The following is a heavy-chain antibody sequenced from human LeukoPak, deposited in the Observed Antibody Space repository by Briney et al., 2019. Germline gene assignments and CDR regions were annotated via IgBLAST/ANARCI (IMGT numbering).Heavy chain of an antibody. D-gene: IGHD1-26*01. CDR1: GFTFSSYS. CDR3: ARFETSGSRSVDY. J-gene: IGHJ4*02. Sequence: GGSLRLSCAASGFTFSSYSMNWVRQPPGKGLEWVSSISSSSSSIFYADSVKGRFTISRDNAKNSLYLQMNSLRAEDTAVYYCARFETSGSRSVDYWGQGTLVTVSS. V-gene: IGHV3-21*01. CDR2: ISSSSSSI.